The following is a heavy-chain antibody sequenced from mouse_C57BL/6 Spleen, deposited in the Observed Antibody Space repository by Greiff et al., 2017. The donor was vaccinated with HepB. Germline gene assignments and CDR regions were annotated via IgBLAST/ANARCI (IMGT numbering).Heavy chain of an antibody. J-gene: IGHJ2*01. D-gene: IGHD1-1*01. CDR2: ISYDGSN. V-gene: IGHV3-6*01. Sequence: EVKLQESGPGLVKPSQSLSLTCSVTGYSITSGYYWNWIRQFPGNKLEWMGYISYDGSNNYNPSLKNRISITRDTSKNQFFLKLKSVTTEDTATYYCARAPITTVYFDYWGQGTTLTVSS. CDR1: GYSITSGYY. CDR3: ARAPITTVYFDY.